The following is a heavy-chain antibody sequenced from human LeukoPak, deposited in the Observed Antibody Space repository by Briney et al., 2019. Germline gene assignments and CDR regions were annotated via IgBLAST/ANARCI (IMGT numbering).Heavy chain of an antibody. V-gene: IGHV3-11*04. Sequence: GGSLRLSCAASGFTFSDYYMSWIRQAPGKGLEWVSYISSSGSTIYYADSVKGRFTISRDNAKNSLYLQMNSLRAEDTAVYYXXXAAGXGGFLNYWGQGTLVTVS. D-gene: IGHD6-13*01. CDR2: ISSSGSTI. CDR3: XXAAGXGGFLNY. CDR1: GFTFSDYY. J-gene: IGHJ4*02.